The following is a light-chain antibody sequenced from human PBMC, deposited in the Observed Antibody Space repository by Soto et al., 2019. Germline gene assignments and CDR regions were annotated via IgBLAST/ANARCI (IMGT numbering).Light chain of an antibody. Sequence: QTVVTQEPSLTVSPGGTVTLTCGSSTEPVISTHYPYWFQQKPGQAPRTVLYDTSIKHSWTPARFSGSLLGGKAVLTLSGAQPEDEADYYCLLSYDDARVFGGGTKLTVL. J-gene: IGLJ3*02. CDR3: LLSYDDARV. V-gene: IGLV7-46*01. CDR2: DTS. CDR1: TEPVISTHY.